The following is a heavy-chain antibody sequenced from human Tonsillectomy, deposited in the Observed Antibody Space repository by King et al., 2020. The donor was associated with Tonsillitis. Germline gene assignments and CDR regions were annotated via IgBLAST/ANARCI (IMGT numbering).Heavy chain of an antibody. Sequence: VQLVESGAEVKKPGASVKVSCKASGYTFTGYYMHWVRQAPGQGLDWRGWINPNSVGTNYAQKFKGRVTMTRDTSISTAYMERSRLRSDDTAVYYCARDPNVVPHNWFDPWGQGTLVTVSS. CDR3: ARDPNVVPHNWFDP. CDR1: GYTFTGYY. D-gene: IGHD2-2*01. CDR2: INPNSVGT. J-gene: IGHJ5*02. V-gene: IGHV1-2*02.